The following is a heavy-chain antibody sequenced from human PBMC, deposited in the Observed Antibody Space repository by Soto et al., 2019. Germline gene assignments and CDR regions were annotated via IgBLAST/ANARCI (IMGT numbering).Heavy chain of an antibody. CDR3: ARDDLRSGWHPYYFGMDV. J-gene: IGHJ6*02. V-gene: IGHV1-3*01. CDR1: GYTFTNYA. CDR2: INAGNGNT. D-gene: IGHD6-19*01. Sequence: ASVKVSWKASGYTFTNYAMHWVRQAPGQRLEWMGWINAGNGNTKYSQKFQGRVTITRDTSASIAYMELRSLRSEDTAVYYCARDDLRSGWHPYYFGMDVWGQATTVTVSS.